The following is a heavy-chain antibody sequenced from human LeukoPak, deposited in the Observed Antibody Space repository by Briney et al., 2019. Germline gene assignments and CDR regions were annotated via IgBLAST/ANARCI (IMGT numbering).Heavy chain of an antibody. V-gene: IGHV3-23*01. D-gene: IGHD4-11*01. J-gene: IGHJ4*02. CDR3: AKDPYSIRYFDY. CDR1: GFTFSSHA. CDR2: LSGSGYNT. Sequence: GGSLRLSCAASGFTFSSHALSWVPHAPGEGLEGGSSLSGSGYNTYYADSVKGRFTISRDNSKNTVYLQMNSLRAEDRAVYYCAKDPYSIRYFDYWGQGTLVTVSS.